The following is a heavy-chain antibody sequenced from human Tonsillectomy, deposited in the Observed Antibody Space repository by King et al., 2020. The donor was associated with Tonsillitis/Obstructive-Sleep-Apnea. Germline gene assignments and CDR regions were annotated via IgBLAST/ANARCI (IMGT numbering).Heavy chain of an antibody. Sequence: VQLVESGGGVVQPGRSLRLSCAASGFTFNNYAMHWVRQAPGKGLEWVAVLSYDETNKSYGDSVKGRFTISRDNSQNTLYMQMNSLRVEDTAVYFSAREVGEPASFTWFDPWGQGTLVTVSS. J-gene: IGHJ5*02. V-gene: IGHV3-30*04. D-gene: IGHD2-2*01. CDR1: GFTFNNYA. CDR3: AREVGEPASFTWFDP. CDR2: LSYDETNK.